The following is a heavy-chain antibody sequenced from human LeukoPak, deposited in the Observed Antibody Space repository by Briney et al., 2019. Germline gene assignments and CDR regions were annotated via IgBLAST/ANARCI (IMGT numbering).Heavy chain of an antibody. CDR1: GGSISSSSYY. J-gene: IGHJ5*02. V-gene: IGHV4-39*07. CDR3: ASHVQYCSSTSCYVWFDP. CDR2: IYYSGST. Sequence: SETLSLTCTVSGGSISSSSYYWGWIRQPPGRGLEWIGSIYYSGSTYYNPSLKSRVTVSVDTSKNQFSLKLSSVTAADTAVYYCASHVQYCSSTSCYVWFDPWGQGTLVTVSS. D-gene: IGHD2-2*01.